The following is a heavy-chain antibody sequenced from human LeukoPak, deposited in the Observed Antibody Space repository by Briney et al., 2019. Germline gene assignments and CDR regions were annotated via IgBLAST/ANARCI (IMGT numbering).Heavy chain of an antibody. Sequence: GGSLRLSCAASGFTFSSYGMHWVRQAPGKGLEWVAFIRYDGSNKHYADSVKGRFTISRDNSKNTLYLQMNSLRAEDTAVYYCAKDPKVLLWFRESRGFDYWGQGTLVTVSS. V-gene: IGHV3-30*02. CDR3: AKDPKVLLWFRESRGFDY. D-gene: IGHD3-10*01. CDR2: IRYDGSNK. J-gene: IGHJ4*02. CDR1: GFTFSSYG.